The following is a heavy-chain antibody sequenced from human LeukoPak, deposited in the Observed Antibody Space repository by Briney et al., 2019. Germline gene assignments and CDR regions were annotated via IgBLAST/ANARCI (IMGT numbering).Heavy chain of an antibody. J-gene: IGHJ4*02. D-gene: IGHD6-13*01. Sequence: GGSLRLSCAASGFTFSDYYMTWIRQAPGKGLEWLSYISGSGSYTNYADSVKGRFTISRDNSKNTLYLQMNSLRAEDTAVYYCARDGSYSSSLRYFDYWGQGTLVTVSS. CDR2: ISGSGSYT. V-gene: IGHV3-11*06. CDR1: GFTFSDYY. CDR3: ARDGSYSSSLRYFDY.